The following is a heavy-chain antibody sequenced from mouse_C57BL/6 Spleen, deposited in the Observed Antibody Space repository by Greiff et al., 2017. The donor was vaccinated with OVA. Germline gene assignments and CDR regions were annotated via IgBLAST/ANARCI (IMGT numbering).Heavy chain of an antibody. V-gene: IGHV1-18*01. J-gene: IGHJ4*01. CDR2: INPNNGGT. CDR3: ARGQYAMDY. CDR1: GYTFTDYN. Sequence: EVKLMESGPELVKPGASVKIPCKASGYTFTDYNMDWVKQSHGKSLEWIGDINPNNGGTIYNQKFKGKATLTVDKSSSTAYMELRSLTSEDTAVYYCARGQYAMDYWGQGTSVTVSS.